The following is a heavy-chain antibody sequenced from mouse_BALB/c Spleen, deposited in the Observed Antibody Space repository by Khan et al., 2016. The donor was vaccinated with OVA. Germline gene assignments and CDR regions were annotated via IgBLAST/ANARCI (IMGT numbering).Heavy chain of an antibody. D-gene: IGHD2-5*01. CDR1: GFSLTGYG. CDR2: IWGDGST. CDR3: ARAYYSNYRGAMDY. Sequence: QVQLKQSGPGLVAPSQSLSITCTVSGFSLTGYGVNWVRQPPGKGLEWLGMIWGDGSTDYNSALKSRLNLSKDNSKSQVFLKMNSLQTDDTARYYCARAYYSNYRGAMDYWGQGTSVTVS. V-gene: IGHV2-6-7*01. J-gene: IGHJ4*01.